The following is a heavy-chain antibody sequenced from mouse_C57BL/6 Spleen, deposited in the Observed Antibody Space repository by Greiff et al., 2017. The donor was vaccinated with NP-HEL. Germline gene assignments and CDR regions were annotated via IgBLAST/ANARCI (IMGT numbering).Heavy chain of an antibody. Sequence: VQLKQSGPVLVKPGASVKMSCKASGYTFTDYYMNWVKQSHGKSLEWIGVINPYNGGTSYNQKFKGKATLTVDKSSSTAYMELNSLTSEDSAVYYCARDGTMVTTRYFDVWGTGTTVTVSS. D-gene: IGHD2-2*01. CDR2: INPYNGGT. CDR1: GYTFTDYY. V-gene: IGHV1-19*01. J-gene: IGHJ1*03. CDR3: ARDGTMVTTRYFDV.